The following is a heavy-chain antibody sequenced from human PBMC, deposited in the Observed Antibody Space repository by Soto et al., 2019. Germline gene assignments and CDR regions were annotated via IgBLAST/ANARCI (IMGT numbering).Heavy chain of an antibody. V-gene: IGHV3-49*03. J-gene: IGHJ3*02. CDR3: TREGYYYDSSGYYYFEDAFDI. Sequence: GGSLRLSCTASGFTFGDYAMSWFRQAPGKGLEWVGFIRSKAYGGTTEYAASVKGRFTISRDDSNSIAYLQMNSLKTEDTAVYYCTREGYYYDSSGYYYFEDAFDIWGQGTMVTGS. D-gene: IGHD3-22*01. CDR2: IRSKAYGGTT. CDR1: GFTFGDYA.